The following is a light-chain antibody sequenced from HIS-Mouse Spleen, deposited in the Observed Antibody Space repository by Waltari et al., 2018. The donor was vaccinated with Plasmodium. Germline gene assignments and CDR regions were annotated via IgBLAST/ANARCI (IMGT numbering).Light chain of an antibody. J-gene: IGKJ4*01. CDR2: GAS. CDR1: QSVSSSY. V-gene: IGKV3-20*01. CDR3: QQYGSSPPLT. Sequence: EIVLTQSPATLSLSPGERATLSCRASQSVSSSYLAWYQQKPGQAPRLLIYGASSRATGIPDRFSGSGFGTDFTLTISRLEPEDFAVYYCQQYGSSPPLTFGGGTKVEIK.